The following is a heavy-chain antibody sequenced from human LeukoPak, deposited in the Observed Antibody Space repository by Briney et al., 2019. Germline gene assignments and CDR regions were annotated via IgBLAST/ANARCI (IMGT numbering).Heavy chain of an antibody. D-gene: IGHD6-13*01. CDR1: GYTFTSYA. Sequence: ASVKVSGKASGYTFTSYAMHWVRQAPGQRLEWMGWINAGNGNTKYSQKFQGRVTITRDTSASTAYMELSSLRSEDTAVYYCARERAAAGTFYYYGMDVWGQGTTVTVSS. CDR3: ARERAAAGTFYYYGMDV. J-gene: IGHJ6*02. CDR2: INAGNGNT. V-gene: IGHV1-3*01.